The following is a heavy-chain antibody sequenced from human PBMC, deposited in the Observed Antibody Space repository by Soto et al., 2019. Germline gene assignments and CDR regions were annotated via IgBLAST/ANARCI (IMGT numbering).Heavy chain of an antibody. J-gene: IGHJ6*03. CDR1: GGSISSYY. V-gene: IGHV4-59*01. CDR3: ARGQRSDYYYYYYMDV. CDR2: IYYSGST. D-gene: IGHD1-1*01. Sequence: SETLSLTCTVSGGSISSYYWSWIRQPPGKGLEWIGYIYYSGSTNYNPSLKSRVTISVDTSKNQFSLKLSSVTAADTAVYYCARGQRSDYYYYYYMDVWGKGTTVTVSS.